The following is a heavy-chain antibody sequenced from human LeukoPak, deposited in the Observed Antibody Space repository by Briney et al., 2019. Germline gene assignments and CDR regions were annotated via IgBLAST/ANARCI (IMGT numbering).Heavy chain of an antibody. V-gene: IGHV3-48*02. CDR2: ISSSSSAI. D-gene: IGHD3-9*01. Sequence: GGSLRLSCAASGFTFSSYTMNWVRQAPGKGLEWVSSISSSSSAIYYAASVKGRFTISRDNAKNALYLQMNSLRDEDTAVYYCARGALRYSDYWGQGTLVTVSS. CDR1: GFTFSSYT. J-gene: IGHJ4*02. CDR3: ARGALRYSDY.